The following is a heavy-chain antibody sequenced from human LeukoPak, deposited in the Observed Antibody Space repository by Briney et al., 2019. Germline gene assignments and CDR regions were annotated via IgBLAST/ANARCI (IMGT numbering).Heavy chain of an antibody. D-gene: IGHD3-10*01. CDR2: FDPEDGET. CDR1: GYNLTELS. Sequence: ASVKVSCKVSGYNLTELSMHWVRQAPGKGLEWMGGFDPEDGETIYAQKFQGRVTMTEDTSTDTAYMELSSLRSEDTAVYYCARGQAVRGVDAFDIWGQGAMVTVSS. V-gene: IGHV1-24*01. CDR3: ARGQAVRGVDAFDI. J-gene: IGHJ3*02.